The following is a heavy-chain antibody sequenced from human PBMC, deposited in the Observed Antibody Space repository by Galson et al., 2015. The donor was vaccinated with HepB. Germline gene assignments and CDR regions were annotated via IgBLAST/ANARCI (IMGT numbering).Heavy chain of an antibody. CDR2: ISGNGIST. CDR1: GFTFKNYA. J-gene: IGHJ4*02. V-gene: IGHV3-23*01. D-gene: IGHD4-17*01. Sequence: LRLSCAVSGFTFKNYAMTWVRQAPGKGLEWVSSISGNGISTYYADSVKGRFTISRDNSKNTLYLQMNSLTAEDTATYYCASHYSDYPGTIYFDYWGQGTLVTVS. CDR3: ASHYSDYPGTIYFDY.